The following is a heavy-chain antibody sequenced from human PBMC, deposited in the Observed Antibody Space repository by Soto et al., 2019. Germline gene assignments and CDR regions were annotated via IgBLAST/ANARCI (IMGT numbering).Heavy chain of an antibody. Sequence: QLQLQESGPGLVKPSETLSLTCTVSGGSISSSSYYWGWIRQPPGKGLEWIGSIYYSGSTYYNPSLKSRVTISVDTSKTPFSLKLSAVTAADTAVYYCARHLFPGDRWYFDLWGRGTLVTVSS. CDR2: IYYSGST. V-gene: IGHV4-39*01. CDR3: ARHLFPGDRWYFDL. D-gene: IGHD7-27*01. J-gene: IGHJ2*01. CDR1: GGSISSSSYY.